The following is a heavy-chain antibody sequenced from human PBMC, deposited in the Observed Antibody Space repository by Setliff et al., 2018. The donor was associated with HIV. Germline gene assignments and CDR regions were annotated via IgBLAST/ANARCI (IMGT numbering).Heavy chain of an antibody. CDR2: ISSGSSTI. CDR3: AKWFGEFFRAFDR. D-gene: IGHD3-10*01. V-gene: IGHV3-48*01. Sequence: PGGSLRLSCAASGFTFSIYSMNWVRQAPGKGLEWVSYISSGSSTIYYADSVKGRFTISRDNSKNMLYLQMNSLRAEDTAVYYCAKWFGEFFRAFDRWGQGTMVTVSS. CDR1: GFTFSIYS. J-gene: IGHJ3*01.